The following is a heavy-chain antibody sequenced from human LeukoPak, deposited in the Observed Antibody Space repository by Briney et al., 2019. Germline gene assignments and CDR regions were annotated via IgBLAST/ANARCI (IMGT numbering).Heavy chain of an antibody. CDR1: GYILSELS. CDR3: ATVLLRVRGSYFLDY. V-gene: IGHV1-24*01. J-gene: IGHJ4*02. CDR2: FDPEDGVT. D-gene: IGHD3-10*01. Sequence: ASVKVSCKVSGYILSELSMHWVRQTPGKGLEWMGGFDPEDGVTIYAQKFQGRVTMTEDTSTDTAYMELSSLRSEDTAVYYCATVLLRVRGSYFLDYWGQGTLVTVSS.